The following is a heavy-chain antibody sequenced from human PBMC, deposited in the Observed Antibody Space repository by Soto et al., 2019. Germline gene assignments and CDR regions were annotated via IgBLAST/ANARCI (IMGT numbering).Heavy chain of an antibody. CDR3: VRDPDFGAVDY. J-gene: IGHJ4*02. CDR1: GFIFTDYW. CDR2: MNHDGGDI. V-gene: IGHV3-7*01. Sequence: EVQLVESGGDLVQSGWSLRLSCAASGFIFTDYWMGWVRQAPGKGLEWVAEMNHDGGDIDYVDSAKGRFTISRDNAKNSVYLQMNSLRDEDTAVYFCVRDPDFGAVDYWGQGTRVIVSS. D-gene: IGHD3-10*01.